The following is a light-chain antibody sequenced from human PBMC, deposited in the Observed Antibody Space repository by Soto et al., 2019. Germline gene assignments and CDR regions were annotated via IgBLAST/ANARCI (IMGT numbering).Light chain of an antibody. Sequence: QAALTQPRSGSGAPGESVTISCSGTSSDVGSYNYVSWYQQYPGKTPKVMIYDVSERPSEVPVRFSGSKSGNTASLTISGLQAADEAEYFCCSYSGSDSLLFGGGTKLTVL. CDR3: CSYSGSDSLL. J-gene: IGLJ2*01. CDR1: SSDVGSYNY. CDR2: DVS. V-gene: IGLV2-11*01.